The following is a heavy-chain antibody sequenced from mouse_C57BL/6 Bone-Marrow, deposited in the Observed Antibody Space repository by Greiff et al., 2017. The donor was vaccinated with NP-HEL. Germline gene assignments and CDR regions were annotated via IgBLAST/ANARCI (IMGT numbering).Heavy chain of an antibody. CDR1: GYTFTSYW. D-gene: IGHD4-1*01. V-gene: IGHV1-5*01. CDR3: TRRGWDLYYFDY. J-gene: IGHJ2*01. Sequence: EVQLQQSGTVLSRPGASVKMSCKTSGYTFTSYWMHWVKQRPGQGLEWIGAIYPGNSDTSYNQKFKGKAKLTAVTSASTAYMELSSLTNEDSAVYYCTRRGWDLYYFDYWGQGTTLTVSS. CDR2: IYPGNSDT.